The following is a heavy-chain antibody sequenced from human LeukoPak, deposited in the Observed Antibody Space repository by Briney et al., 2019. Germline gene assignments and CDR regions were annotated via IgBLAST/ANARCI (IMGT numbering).Heavy chain of an antibody. J-gene: IGHJ3*02. V-gene: IGHV3-53*01. CDR3: ARLNTAMVFAFDI. CDR2: LYSGGSI. CDR1: GFSVSNNY. D-gene: IGHD5-18*01. Sequence: AGGSLRLSCAASGFSVSNNYMRWVRQAPGKGLEWVSILYSGGSIYYADCLKGRFTISRDNSKNTRNLQMNSLRAEDTAVYYWARLNTAMVFAFDIWGQGTMVTVSS.